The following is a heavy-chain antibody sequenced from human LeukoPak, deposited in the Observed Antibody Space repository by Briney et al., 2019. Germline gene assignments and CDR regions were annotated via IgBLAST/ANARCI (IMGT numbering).Heavy chain of an antibody. V-gene: IGHV1-69*05. CDR3: ASGSSSRLGD. D-gene: IGHD6-6*01. J-gene: IGHJ4*02. CDR1: GGTFSSYA. CDR2: IIPIFGTA. Sequence: GASVKVSCKASGGTFSSYAISWVRQAPGQGLEWMGGIIPIFGTANYAQKFQGRVTITTDESTSTAYMELSSLRSEDTAVHYCASGSSSRLGDWGQGTLVTVSS.